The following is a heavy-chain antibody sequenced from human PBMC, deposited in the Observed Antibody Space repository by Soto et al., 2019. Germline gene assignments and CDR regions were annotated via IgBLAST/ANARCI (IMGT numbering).Heavy chain of an antibody. D-gene: IGHD3-10*01. V-gene: IGHV5-51*01. J-gene: IGHJ5*02. CDR2: IYPGDSDT. CDR3: ARLRFGETPAET. Sequence: GESLKISCQGFGYRFASYWIGWVRQTPGKGLEWMGIIYPGDSDTVYSSSFQGQVTMSADKSISTAYLEWNSLKPSDSAMYFCARLRFGETPAETWGQGTLVTVSS. CDR1: GYRFASYW.